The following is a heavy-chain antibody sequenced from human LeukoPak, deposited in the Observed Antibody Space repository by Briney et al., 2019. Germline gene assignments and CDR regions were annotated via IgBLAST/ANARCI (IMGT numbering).Heavy chain of an antibody. CDR1: GFTFTTYG. J-gene: IGHJ4*02. CDR2: IRYDGSDK. Sequence: GGSLRLSCAASGFTFTTYGMHWVRQAPGKGLEWVAFIRYDGSDKYYADSVKGRFTISRDNFKNTLFLQMNSLRAEDTAVYYCAKDHGILTGSEVDYWGQGTLVTVSS. D-gene: IGHD3-9*01. V-gene: IGHV3-30*02. CDR3: AKDHGILTGSEVDY.